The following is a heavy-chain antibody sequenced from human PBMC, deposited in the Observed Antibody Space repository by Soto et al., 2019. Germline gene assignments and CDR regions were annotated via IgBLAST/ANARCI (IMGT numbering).Heavy chain of an antibody. CDR3: AKSLPGITMVRGVIIAPKFDY. D-gene: IGHD3-10*01. V-gene: IGHV4-30-2*01. Sequence: SETLSLTCAVSGGSISSGGYSWSWIRQPPGKGLEWIGYIYHSGSTYYNPSLKSRVTISVDNSKNTLYLQMNSLRAEDTAVYYCAKSLPGITMVRGVIIAPKFDYWGQGTLVTVSS. CDR2: IYHSGST. J-gene: IGHJ4*02. CDR1: GGSISSGGYS.